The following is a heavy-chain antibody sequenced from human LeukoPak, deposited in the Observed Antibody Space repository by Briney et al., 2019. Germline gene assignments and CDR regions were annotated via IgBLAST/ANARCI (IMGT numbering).Heavy chain of an antibody. CDR1: GGSISSYY. J-gene: IGHJ5*02. CDR3: ARDIHIGVPAPNSGFWFDP. CDR2: IYTSGST. Sequence: TPSETLSLTCTASGGSISSYYWSWIRQPAGKGLEWIGRIYTSGSTNYNPSLKSRVTISVDKSKNQFSLKLSSVTAADTAVYYCARDIHIGVPAPNSGFWFDPWGQGTLVTVSS. D-gene: IGHD2-2*01. V-gene: IGHV4-4*07.